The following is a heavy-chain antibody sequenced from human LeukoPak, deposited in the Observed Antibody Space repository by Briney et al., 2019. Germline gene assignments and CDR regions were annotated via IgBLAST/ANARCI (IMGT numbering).Heavy chain of an antibody. CDR3: ARGGSYLSAFDI. Sequence: SGGSLRLSCAASGFTVSSNYMNWVRQAPGKGLEWVSLIYSGGSTFYADSVKGRFTISRDNSKNTLYLQMNSLRAEDTAVYYCARGGSYLSAFDIWGQGTMVTVSS. D-gene: IGHD1-26*01. J-gene: IGHJ3*02. CDR2: IYSGGST. CDR1: GFTVSSNY. V-gene: IGHV3-53*01.